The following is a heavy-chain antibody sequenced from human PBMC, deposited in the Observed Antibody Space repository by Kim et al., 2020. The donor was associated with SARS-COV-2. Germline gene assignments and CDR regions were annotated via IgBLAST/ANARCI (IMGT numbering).Heavy chain of an antibody. D-gene: IGHD3-22*01. Sequence: GGSLRLSCAASGFSLSPYSVTWVRQAPGKGLECLSSISEGSLYIYYADSVKGRFTVSRDNAKNSLDLEMHSLRAEDTAVYYCARNYYDSSGYYFSYNGLAVWGQGTTVTVSS. CDR2: ISEGSLYI. V-gene: IGHV3-21*01. J-gene: IGHJ6*02. CDR3: ARNYYDSSGYYFSYNGLAV. CDR1: GFSLSPYS.